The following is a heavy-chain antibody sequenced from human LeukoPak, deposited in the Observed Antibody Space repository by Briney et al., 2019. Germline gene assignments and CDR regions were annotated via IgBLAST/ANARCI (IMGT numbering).Heavy chain of an antibody. CDR1: RFSLRSFW. CDR3: ARVRFLEWSDY. V-gene: IGHV3-7*01. CDR2: INQEGSEK. J-gene: IGHJ4*02. Sequence: PGGSLRLSCEPSRFSLRSFWMTWVRQAPGKGPEWVANINQEGSEKYYGDSVKGRFTISRDNAKNTLYLEMNSLRAEDTAVYYCARVRFLEWSDYWGQGTLVTVSS. D-gene: IGHD3-3*01.